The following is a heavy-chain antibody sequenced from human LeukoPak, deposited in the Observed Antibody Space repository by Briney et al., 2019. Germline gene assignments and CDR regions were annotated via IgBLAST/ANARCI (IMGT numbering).Heavy chain of an antibody. D-gene: IGHD3-10*02. CDR3: ARGPYVPFPNGFFDL. CDR2: INPNSGGT. Sequence: ASVKDSLKSSEYTFTGYYMHWVRQAPGQGLEWMGWINPNSGGTHYAPKFQGRVTMTRDTSISTAYMELSRLRSDDTAVYYCARGPYVPFPNGFFDLWGRGTLVTVSS. J-gene: IGHJ2*01. V-gene: IGHV1-2*02. CDR1: EYTFTGYY.